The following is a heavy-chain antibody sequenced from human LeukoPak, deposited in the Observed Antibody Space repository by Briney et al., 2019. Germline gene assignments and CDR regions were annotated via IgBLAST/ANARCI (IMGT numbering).Heavy chain of an antibody. V-gene: IGHV3-30*04. CDR1: GFTFSSYA. CDR3: ARDSLNYYDSSGPEEDDAFGI. D-gene: IGHD3-22*01. J-gene: IGHJ3*02. Sequence: GGSLRLSCAASGFTFSSYAMHWVRQAPGKGLEWVAVISYDGSNKYYADSVKGRFTISRDNSKNTLYLQMNSLRAEDTAVYYCARDSLNYYDSSGPEEDDAFGIWGQGTMVTVSS. CDR2: ISYDGSNK.